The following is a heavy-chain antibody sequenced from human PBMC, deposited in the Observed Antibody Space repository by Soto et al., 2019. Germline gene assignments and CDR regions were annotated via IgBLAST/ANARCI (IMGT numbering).Heavy chain of an antibody. D-gene: IGHD5-12*01. CDR2: IYWDDDK. V-gene: IGHV2-5*02. CDR3: AHSPRGYLAFDI. CDR1: GFSLSTSGVG. Sequence: QITLKESGPTLVKPTQTLTLTCTFSGFSLSTSGVGVGWIRQPPGKALEWLALIYWDDDKRYSPSLKSRLTIPKDTSKNQVVLTMTTMDPVDTATYYCAHSPRGYLAFDIWGQGTMVTVSS. J-gene: IGHJ3*02.